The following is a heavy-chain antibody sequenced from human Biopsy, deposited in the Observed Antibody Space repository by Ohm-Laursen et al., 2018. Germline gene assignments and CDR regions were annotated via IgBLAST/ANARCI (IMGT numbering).Heavy chain of an antibody. CDR2: INPNSGGT. J-gene: IGHJ2*01. D-gene: IGHD1-26*01. Sequence: ASVTVSCKASGYTFTDSYMHWVRQAPGQGLEWMGWINPNSGGTNYAQKFQGRVTMTRDTSMSTAYMELNRLRSDDTAVYSFARGGLNYWYFDLWGRGTLVTVPP. V-gene: IGHV1-2*02. CDR3: ARGGLNYWYFDL. CDR1: GYTFTDSY.